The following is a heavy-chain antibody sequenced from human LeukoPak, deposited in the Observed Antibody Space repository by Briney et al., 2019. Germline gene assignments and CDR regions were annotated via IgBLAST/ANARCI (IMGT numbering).Heavy chain of an antibody. D-gene: IGHD5-24*01. J-gene: IGHJ3*02. CDR2: IYYSGSI. CDR1: GGSISSYY. Sequence: SETLSLTCTVSGGSISSYYWSWIRQPPGKGLEWIAYIYYSGSINYNPSLKSRVTISVDTSKNQFSLRLNSVTAADTAVYYCARHPHNYSLGAFDIWGQGTMVTVSS. CDR3: ARHPHNYSLGAFDI. V-gene: IGHV4-59*08.